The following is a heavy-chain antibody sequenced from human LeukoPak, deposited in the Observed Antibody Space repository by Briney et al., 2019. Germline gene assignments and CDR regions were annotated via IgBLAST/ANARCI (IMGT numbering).Heavy chain of an antibody. CDR2: IYTSGST. CDR3: ARGGMVRGVNNYYYMDV. Sequence: PSETLSLTCTVSGGSISSYYWSWLRQPAGKGLEWIGRIYTSGSTNYNPSLKSRVTMSVDTSKNQFSLKLSSVTAADTAVYYCARGGMVRGVNNYYYMDVWGKGTTVTVSS. CDR1: GGSISSYY. D-gene: IGHD3-10*01. J-gene: IGHJ6*03. V-gene: IGHV4-4*07.